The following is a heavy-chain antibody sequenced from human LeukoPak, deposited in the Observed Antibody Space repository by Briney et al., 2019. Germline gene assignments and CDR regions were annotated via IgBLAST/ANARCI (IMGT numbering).Heavy chain of an antibody. CDR3: ARVRGDYYDSSGYLRNWFDP. CDR1: GGSISSGDYY. CDR2: IYYSGST. V-gene: IGHV4-30-4*08. J-gene: IGHJ5*02. Sequence: PSETLSLTCTVSGGSISSGDYYWSWICQPPGKGLEWIGYIYYSGSTYYNPSLKSRVTISVDTSKNQFSLKLSSVTAADTAVYYCARVRGDYYDSSGYLRNWFDPWGQGTLVTVSS. D-gene: IGHD3-22*01.